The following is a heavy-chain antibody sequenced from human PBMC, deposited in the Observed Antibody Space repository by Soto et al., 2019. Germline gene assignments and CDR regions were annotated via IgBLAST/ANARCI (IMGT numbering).Heavy chain of an antibody. CDR2: INAGNGNT. CDR1: GYTFTSYA. J-gene: IGHJ6*02. Sequence: ASVKVSCKASGYTFTSYAMHWVRQAPGQRLEWMGWINAGNGNTKYSQKFQGRVTITRDTSASTAYMELSSLRSEDTAVYYCARDPVGVVPAAIPYGMDVWGQGTTVTVSS. CDR3: ARDPVGVVPAAIPYGMDV. D-gene: IGHD2-2*02. V-gene: IGHV1-3*01.